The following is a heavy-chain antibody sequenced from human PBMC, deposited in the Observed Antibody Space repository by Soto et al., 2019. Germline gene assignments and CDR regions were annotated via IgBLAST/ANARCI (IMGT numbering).Heavy chain of an antibody. J-gene: IGHJ4*02. CDR1: GYTFTSYG. D-gene: IGHD2-8*01. CDR2: ISAYNGNT. Sequence: QVQLVQSGAEVKKPGASVKVSCKASGYTFTSYGISWVRQAPGQGLEWMGWISAYNGNTNYAQRLRGIVTRTTDTSRSSAYMAPRSLRSDDPPVYYVAKRQAFGVVYWGQGNLSTVSS. CDR3: AKRQAFGVVY. V-gene: IGHV1-18*01.